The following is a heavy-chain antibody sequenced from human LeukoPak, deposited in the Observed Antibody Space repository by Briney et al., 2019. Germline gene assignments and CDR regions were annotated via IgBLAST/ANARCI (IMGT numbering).Heavy chain of an antibody. V-gene: IGHV3-30*18. Sequence: PGGSLRLSRAASGFTFSSYGMHWVRQAPGKGLEWVAVISYDGSNKYYADSVKGRFTISRDNSKNTLYLQMNSLRAEDTAVYYCAKEYRYYGSTYYFDYWGQGTLVTVSS. CDR3: AKEYRYYGSTYYFDY. CDR1: GFTFSSYG. J-gene: IGHJ4*02. D-gene: IGHD3-10*01. CDR2: ISYDGSNK.